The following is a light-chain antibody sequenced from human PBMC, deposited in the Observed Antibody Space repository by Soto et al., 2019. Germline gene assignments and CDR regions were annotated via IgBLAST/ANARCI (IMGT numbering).Light chain of an antibody. V-gene: IGLV2-11*01. J-gene: IGLJ1*01. CDR2: DVN. CDR1: SSDVGGYNY. Sequence: QSALTQPHSVSGSPGQSVAISCSGTSSDVGGYNYVSWYQQHPGKAPKLIIFDVNKRPSGVPDRFSGSKSGSTASLTISGLQAEDVADYYCCSYGGSFYVVGTGTKLTVL. CDR3: CSYGGSFYV.